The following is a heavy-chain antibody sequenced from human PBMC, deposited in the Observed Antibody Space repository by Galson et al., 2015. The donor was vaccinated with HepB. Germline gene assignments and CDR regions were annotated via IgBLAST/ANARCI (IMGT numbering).Heavy chain of an antibody. CDR2: ISRSGSTT. D-gene: IGHD3-10*01. V-gene: IGHV3-48*01. Sequence: SLRLPCAASGLSFNTYDMNWVRQAPGKGLEWLAFISRSGSTTYHADSVKGRFTISRDNVKNSLYLQMNSLRAEDTAVYYCATDSTRGSAVWGQGTLVTVSS. CDR1: GLSFNTYD. J-gene: IGHJ4*02. CDR3: ATDSTRGSAV.